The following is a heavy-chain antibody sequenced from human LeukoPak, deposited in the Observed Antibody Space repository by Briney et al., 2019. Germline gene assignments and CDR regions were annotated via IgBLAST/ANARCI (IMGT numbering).Heavy chain of an antibody. Sequence: GGSLRLSCAASGFTFSSYGMHWVRQAPGKGLEWVAFIRYDGSNEEHADSVKGRFTISRDNSKNTLYLQMGSLRAEDMAVYYCARVTDSIGAHYFDYWGQGTLVTVSS. CDR3: ARVTDSIGAHYFDY. D-gene: IGHD6-6*01. J-gene: IGHJ4*02. CDR1: GFTFSSYG. CDR2: IRYDGSNE. V-gene: IGHV3-30*02.